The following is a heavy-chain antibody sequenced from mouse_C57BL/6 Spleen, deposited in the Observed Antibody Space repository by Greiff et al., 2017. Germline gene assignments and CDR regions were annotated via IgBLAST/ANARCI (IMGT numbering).Heavy chain of an antibody. CDR1: GYTFTDYE. Sequence: VKLQESGAELVRPGASVTLSYKASGYTFTDYEMHWVKQTPVHGLEWIGAIDPETGGTAYNQKFKGKAILTADKSSSTAYMELRSLTSEDSAVYYCTRGGGFDYWGQGTTLTVSS. J-gene: IGHJ2*01. V-gene: IGHV1-15*01. CDR2: IDPETGGT. CDR3: TRGGGFDY.